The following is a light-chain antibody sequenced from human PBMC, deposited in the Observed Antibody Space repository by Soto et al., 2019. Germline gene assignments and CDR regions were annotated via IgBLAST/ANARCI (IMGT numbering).Light chain of an antibody. J-gene: IGKJ1*01. V-gene: IGKV1-5*01. CDR2: DAS. CDR1: QSISTW. Sequence: DIQMTQSPSTLSASVGDRVTITCRASQSISTWLAWYQQKPGKAPKLLIYDASSLESGVPSRFSGSVSRTDFTLTISRLQPEDFATYTCQQSFSTPRTFGQGTKVDIK. CDR3: QQSFSTPRT.